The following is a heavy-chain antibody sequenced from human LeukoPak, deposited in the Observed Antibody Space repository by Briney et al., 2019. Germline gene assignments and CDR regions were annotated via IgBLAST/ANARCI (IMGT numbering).Heavy chain of an antibody. CDR3: ASKTVTRGY. V-gene: IGHV4-34*01. CDR2: INHSGST. Sequence: PSETLSLTCAVYGGSFSGYYWSWIRQPPGKGLEWIGEINHSGSTNYNPSLKSRVTISVDKSKNQFSLKLSSVTAADTAVYYCASKTVTRGYWGQGTLVTVSS. D-gene: IGHD4-17*01. J-gene: IGHJ4*02. CDR1: GGSFSGYY.